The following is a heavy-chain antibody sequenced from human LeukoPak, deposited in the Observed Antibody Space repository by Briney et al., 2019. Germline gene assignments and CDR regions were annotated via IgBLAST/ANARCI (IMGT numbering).Heavy chain of an antibody. CDR2: VYYTGST. V-gene: IGHV4-59*01. CDR3: ARDRGSGTLNNWFDP. D-gene: IGHD3-10*01. Sequence: SETLSLTCTVSAGSLSGFYWTWIRQSPEKGLEWIGFVYYTGSTKYTPSLESRVTISVDTSKSQFSLKLTSVTAADTAVYYCARDRGSGTLNNWFDPWGQGALVTVSS. CDR1: AGSLSGFY. J-gene: IGHJ5*02.